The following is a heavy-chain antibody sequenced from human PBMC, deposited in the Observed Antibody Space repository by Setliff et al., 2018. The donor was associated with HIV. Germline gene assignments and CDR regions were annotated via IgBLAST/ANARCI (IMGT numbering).Heavy chain of an antibody. CDR3: AKDYVENDY. D-gene: IGHD3-16*01. J-gene: IGHJ4*02. CDR1: GFTFSSFG. V-gene: IGHV3-30*02. CDR2: IQYDGSNK. Sequence: GGSLRLSCAASGFTFSSFGMHWVRQAPGKGLEWVSFIQYDGSNKYYAESVKGRFTISRDNSKNTLSLQMNSLRAEDTAVYYCAKDYVENDYWGQGTLVTVS.